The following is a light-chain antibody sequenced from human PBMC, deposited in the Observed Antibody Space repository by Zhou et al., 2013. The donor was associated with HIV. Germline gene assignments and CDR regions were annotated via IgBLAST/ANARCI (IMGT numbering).Light chain of an antibody. J-gene: IGKJ5*01. CDR1: QGISSY. CDR2: AAS. V-gene: IGKV1-8*01. Sequence: AIRMTQSPSSFSASTGDRVTITCRASQGISSYLAWYQQKPGKAPKLLIYAASTLQSGSNQGSAAVDLGQISLLTIIRLQPDDYGTYYCQQYNNKPITFGQGTRLEI. CDR3: QQYNNKPIT.